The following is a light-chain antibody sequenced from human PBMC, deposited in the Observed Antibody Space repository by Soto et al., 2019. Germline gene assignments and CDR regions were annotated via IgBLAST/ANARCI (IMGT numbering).Light chain of an antibody. Sequence: QSVLTQPPSVSGAPGQRVIISCTGSSSNIGAGYDVNWYQHLPGKAPKLLIYGHTNRPSGVPDRFSGSKSGTSASLAITGFQAEDEADYYCQSFDMLLGGSGVFGGGTKLTV. V-gene: IGLV1-40*01. CDR3: QSFDMLLGGSGV. J-gene: IGLJ3*02. CDR2: GHT. CDR1: SSNIGAGYD.